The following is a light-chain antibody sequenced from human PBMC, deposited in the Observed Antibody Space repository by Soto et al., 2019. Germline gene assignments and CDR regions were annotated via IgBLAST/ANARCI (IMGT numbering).Light chain of an antibody. J-gene: IGKJ5*01. V-gene: IGKV3-15*01. CDR2: GAS. CDR3: QQYEKWPPIT. CDR1: QTINTN. Sequence: EIVMTQSPATLSVSPGERAILSCRASQTINTNLAWYQQKPGQAPRLLMYGASIRATDIPARFSGSGSGTEFTLTISSLQSEDFAIYYCQQYEKWPPITFGQGTRLDIK.